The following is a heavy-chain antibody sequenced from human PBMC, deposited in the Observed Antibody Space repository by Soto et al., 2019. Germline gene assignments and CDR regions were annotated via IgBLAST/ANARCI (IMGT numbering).Heavy chain of an antibody. J-gene: IGHJ1*01. D-gene: IGHD5-18*01. V-gene: IGHV1-69*01. Sequence: QVQLVQSGAEVKKPGSSVKLSCNASGGTFSTIAVSWVRQAPGKGLEYMGGIIPISGTAKYAQSFQGRITNSADGSTNTAYLELHSLKFEETAFYFCARGRGLAEVTYFAEFFQHWGQGTLVTVSS. CDR1: GGTFSTIA. CDR3: ARGRGLAEVTYFAEFFQH. CDR2: IIPISGTA.